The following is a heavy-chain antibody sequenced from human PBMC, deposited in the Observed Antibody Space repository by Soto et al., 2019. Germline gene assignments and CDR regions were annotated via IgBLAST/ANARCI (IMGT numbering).Heavy chain of an antibody. V-gene: IGHV1-3*01. CDR2: INAGNGNT. D-gene: IGHD1-26*01. CDR1: GYTFTSYA. J-gene: IGHJ2*01. CDR3: ARGGCLFWYFDL. Sequence: QVQLVQSGAEVKKPGASVKVSCKASGYTFTSYAMHWVRQAPGQRLEWMGWINAGNGNTKYSQMFQGRVTITRDTSASTAYMELSSLRSKDTAVYYCARGGCLFWYFDLWGRGTLVTVSS.